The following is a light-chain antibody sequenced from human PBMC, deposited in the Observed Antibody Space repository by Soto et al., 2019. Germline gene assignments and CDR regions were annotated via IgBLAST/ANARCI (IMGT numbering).Light chain of an antibody. CDR3: QQSYTSPTT. Sequence: KSPSTLSASVGDRVTITCRASQSIGKHLNWYQQKPGKAPKFLIYGASTLQSGVPSRFTGSGSGTDFTLTVNSLQAEDFATYYCQQSYTSPTTFGQGTRLEIK. CDR1: QSIGKH. J-gene: IGKJ5*01. CDR2: GAS. V-gene: IGKV1-39*01.